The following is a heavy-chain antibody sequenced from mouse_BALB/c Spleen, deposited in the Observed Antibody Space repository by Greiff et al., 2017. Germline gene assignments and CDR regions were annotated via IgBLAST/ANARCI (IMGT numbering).Heavy chain of an antibody. V-gene: IGHV1S56*01. CDR3: ARKRDYYGSSLDY. CDR2: IYPGDGST. D-gene: IGHD1-1*01. Sequence: VQLQQSGPELVKPGASVKMSCKASGYTFTSYYIHWVKQRPGQGLEWIGWIYPGDGSTKYNEKFKGKTTLTADKSSSTAYMLLSSLTSEDSAIYFCARKRDYYGSSLDYWGQGTTLTVSS. CDR1: GYTFTSYY. J-gene: IGHJ2*01.